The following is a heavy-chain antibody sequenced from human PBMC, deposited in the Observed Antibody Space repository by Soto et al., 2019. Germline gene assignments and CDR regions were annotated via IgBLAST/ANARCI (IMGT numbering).Heavy chain of an antibody. J-gene: IGHJ4*02. CDR3: AREMPLGGILGAEPFDY. Sequence: DVQLLESGGGFIQPGGSLRLSCAASGFTFTDYAFSWVRQAPGQGLEWVSVISADGEKSLHADSVKGRFTISRDNYKNTISLHMTSLRVDDTAVYFCAREMPLGGILGAEPFDYWGQGTLVTVSS. D-gene: IGHD1-26*01. V-gene: IGHV3-23*01. CDR2: ISADGEKS. CDR1: GFTFTDYA.